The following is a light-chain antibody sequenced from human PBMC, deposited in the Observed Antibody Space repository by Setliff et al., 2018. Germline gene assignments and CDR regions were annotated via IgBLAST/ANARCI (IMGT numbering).Light chain of an antibody. CDR2: EVT. V-gene: IGLV2-14*03. CDR1: NSDVGGYNY. Sequence: QSVLTQPAAVSGSPGQSIAISCTGTNSDVGGYNYVSWYQQHPNKAPKLIIYEVTKRPSGVSDRLSGSKSGNTASLTISGLQAEDEADYYCLSYTSENTHALFAGGTK. CDR3: LSYTSENTHAL. J-gene: IGLJ2*01.